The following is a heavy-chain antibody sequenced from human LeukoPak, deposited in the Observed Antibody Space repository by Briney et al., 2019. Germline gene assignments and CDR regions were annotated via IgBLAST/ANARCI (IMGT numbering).Heavy chain of an antibody. V-gene: IGHV4-34*01. J-gene: IGHJ6*03. CDR3: ARVSYSNYYDYHYYMDV. CDR2: IYHSGST. Sequence: SETLSLTCAVYGGSFSGYYWNWIRQPPGKGLEWIGEIYHSGSTNYNPSLKSRVTISVDTSKNEFSLNLSSVTAADTAVYYCARVSYSNYYDYHYYMDVWGKGTTVTVSS. CDR1: GGSFSGYY. D-gene: IGHD4-11*01.